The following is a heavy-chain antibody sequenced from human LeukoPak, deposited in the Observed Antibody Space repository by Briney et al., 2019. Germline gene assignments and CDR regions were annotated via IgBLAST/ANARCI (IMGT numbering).Heavy chain of an antibody. D-gene: IGHD6-19*01. CDR3: ARDGYSSGWYGPDYGMDV. V-gene: IGHV1-69*04. CDR2: IIPILGIA. J-gene: IGHJ6*02. CDR1: GYTFTSYD. Sequence: PVKVSCKASGYTFTSYDINWVRQAPGQGLEWMGRIIPILGIANYAQKFQGRVTITADKSTSTAYMELSSLRSEDTAVYYCARDGYSSGWYGPDYGMDVWGQGTTVTVSS.